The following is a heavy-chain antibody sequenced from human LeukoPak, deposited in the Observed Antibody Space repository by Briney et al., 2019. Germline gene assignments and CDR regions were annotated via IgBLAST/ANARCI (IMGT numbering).Heavy chain of an antibody. CDR1: GFTVSSSY. V-gene: IGHV3-21*01. D-gene: IGHD2-21*02. Sequence: GGSLRLSCAASGFTVSSSYMSWVRQAPGKGLEWVSSITSSRIYIYYADSVKGRFTISRDNAKNSLYLQMNSLRAEDTAVYYCARDGSRGNLVTAPDFWGQGTLVTVSS. CDR2: ITSSRIYI. J-gene: IGHJ4*02. CDR3: ARDGSRGNLVTAPDF.